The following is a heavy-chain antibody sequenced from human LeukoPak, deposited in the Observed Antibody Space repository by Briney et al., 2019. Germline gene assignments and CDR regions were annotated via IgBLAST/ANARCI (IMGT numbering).Heavy chain of an antibody. CDR1: GFPFSSYA. Sequence: PGGSLRLSCAASGFPFSSYAMSWVRQAPGRGLEWVSGISGSGSSTNYADSVKGRFTISRDTSKNTLYLQLNSLRAEDTAVYFCAIVGYSGYNSMFEYWGQGTLVTVSS. V-gene: IGHV3-23*01. J-gene: IGHJ4*02. CDR2: ISGSGSST. CDR3: AIVGYSGYNSMFEY. D-gene: IGHD5-12*01.